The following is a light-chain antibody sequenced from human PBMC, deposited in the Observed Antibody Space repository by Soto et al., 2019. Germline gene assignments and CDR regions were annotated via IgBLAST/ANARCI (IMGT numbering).Light chain of an antibody. CDR3: QQNFSPFVT. Sequence: DIQMTQSPPSLSASVGDRVTITCRASETITDFLNWYQLKPGKAPKLLIYSASNLQPCVPSRYSGSGYGTDFTITLSGLQHEDSATYYCQQNFSPFVTFGAGTKVEV. V-gene: IGKV1-39*01. CDR2: SAS. J-gene: IGKJ4*01. CDR1: ETITDF.